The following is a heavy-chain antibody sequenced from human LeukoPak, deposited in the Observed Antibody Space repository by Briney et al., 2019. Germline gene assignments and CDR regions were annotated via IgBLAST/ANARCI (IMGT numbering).Heavy chain of an antibody. CDR3: ARAGDYDILTGYRYDGGFDY. Sequence: SETLSLTCAVYGGSFSGYYWSWIRQPPGKGLEWIGEINHSGSTNYNPSLKSRVTISVDTSQNQFSLKLSSVTAADPAVYYCARAGDYDILTGYRYDGGFDYWGQGTLVTVSS. D-gene: IGHD3-9*01. V-gene: IGHV4-34*01. CDR1: GGSFSGYY. CDR2: INHSGST. J-gene: IGHJ4*02.